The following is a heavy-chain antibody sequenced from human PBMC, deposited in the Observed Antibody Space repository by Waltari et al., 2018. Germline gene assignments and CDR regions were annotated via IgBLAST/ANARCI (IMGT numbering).Heavy chain of an antibody. J-gene: IGHJ4*02. CDR3: VRETPITSRFES. CDR2: IGSTGSI. V-gene: IGHV3-48*01. D-gene: IGHD5-12*01. Sequence: EVNLEESAVYLVQPGGSLRPSCATSGFISNTFNMNWVRQSSLRGLEWVASIGSTGSIHYADSVKDRFIIARDNGKSSLSLQMDSLRAEDTGVYYCVRETPITSRFESWGQGTPVTVSS. CDR1: GFISNTFN.